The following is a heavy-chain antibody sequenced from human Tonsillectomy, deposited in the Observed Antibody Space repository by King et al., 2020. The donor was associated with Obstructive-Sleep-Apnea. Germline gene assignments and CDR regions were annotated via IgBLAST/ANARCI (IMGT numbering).Heavy chain of an antibody. CDR2: ISYSGTT. J-gene: IGHJ4*02. CDR1: CCSISSYF. V-gene: IGHV4-59*08. CDR3: ATHELELRPFDY. Sequence: QLQESGPGLVKPSETLSLTCNVSCCSISSYFWSWIRQPPGKGLEWIWDISYSGTTKYNPILKSRVTISVDTSKNQFSLKLSSVTAADTAVYSCATHELELRPFDYWGQGALVTVSS. D-gene: IGHD1-7*01.